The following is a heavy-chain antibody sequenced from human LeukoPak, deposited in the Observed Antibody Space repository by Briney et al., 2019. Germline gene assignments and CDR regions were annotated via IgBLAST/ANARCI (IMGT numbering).Heavy chain of an antibody. CDR1: GFTFSSYA. V-gene: IGHV3-30-3*01. Sequence: GGSLRLSCAASGFTFSSYAMHWVRQAPGKGLEWVAVISYDGSNKYYADSVKGRFTISRDNSKNTLYLQMNSLRAGDTAVYYFASPYCSSTSCPPYGDYEVDYWGQGTLVTVSS. CDR2: ISYDGSNK. J-gene: IGHJ4*02. D-gene: IGHD2-2*01. CDR3: ASPYCSSTSCPPYGDYEVDY.